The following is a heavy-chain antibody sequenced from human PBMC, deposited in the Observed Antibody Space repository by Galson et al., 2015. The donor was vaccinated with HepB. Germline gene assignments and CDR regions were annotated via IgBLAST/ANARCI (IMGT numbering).Heavy chain of an antibody. D-gene: IGHD3-3*01. CDR2: IKQDGSEK. V-gene: IGHV3-7*03. CDR1: GFTFSSYW. J-gene: IGHJ4*02. Sequence: SLRLSCAASGFTFSSYWMSWVRQAPGKGLEWVANIKQDGSEKYYVDSVKGRFTISRDNAKNSLYLQMNSLRAEDTAVYYCARVEWLPAYYFDYRGQGTLVTVSP. CDR3: ARVEWLPAYYFDY.